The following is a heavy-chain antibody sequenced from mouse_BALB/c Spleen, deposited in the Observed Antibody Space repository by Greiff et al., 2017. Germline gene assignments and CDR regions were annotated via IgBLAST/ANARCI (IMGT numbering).Heavy chain of an antibody. CDR1: GYSITSGYY. J-gene: IGHJ4*01. CDR2: ISYDGSN. Sequence: EVQLQESGPGLVKPSQSLSLTCSVTGYSITSGYYWNWIRQFPGNKLEWMGYISYDGSNNYNPSLKNRISITRDTSKNQFFLKLNSVTTEDTATYYCARDGPHDYAMDYWGEGTSVTVSS. CDR3: ARDGPHDYAMDY. V-gene: IGHV3-6*02.